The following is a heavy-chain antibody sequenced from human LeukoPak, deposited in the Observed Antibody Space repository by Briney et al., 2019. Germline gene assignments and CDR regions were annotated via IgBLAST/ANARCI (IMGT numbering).Heavy chain of an antibody. D-gene: IGHD3-3*01. CDR2: IHYTGHT. J-gene: IGHJ4*02. V-gene: IGHV4-59*08. CDR1: GDSFSNYY. Sequence: SETLSLTCTVSGDSFSNYYWTWIRQPPGKGLEWIAYIHYTGHTNSNPSLKSRVTISIDTSKSQFSLELRSVAAADTAVYYCARHGHDTDNYEAHFDYWGQGALVTVSS. CDR3: ARHGHDTDNYEAHFDY.